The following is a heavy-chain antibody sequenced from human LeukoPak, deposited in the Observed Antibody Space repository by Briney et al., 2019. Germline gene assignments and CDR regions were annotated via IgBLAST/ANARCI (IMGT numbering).Heavy chain of an antibody. V-gene: IGHV3-66*01. CDR3: ARWRFGDQSIDI. J-gene: IGHJ3*02. CDR1: GFTVSSNY. D-gene: IGHD3-10*01. CDR2: IYSGGST. Sequence: AGGSLRLSCAASGFTVSSNYMSWVRQAPGKGLEWVSVIYSGGSTNYADSVKGRFTISRDNAKNSLYLQMNSLRAEDTAVYYCARWRFGDQSIDIWGQGTMVTVSS.